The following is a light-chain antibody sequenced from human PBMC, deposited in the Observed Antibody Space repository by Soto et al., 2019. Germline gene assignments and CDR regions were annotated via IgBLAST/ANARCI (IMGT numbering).Light chain of an antibody. CDR1: QSVSSSY. V-gene: IGKV3-20*01. Sequence: EIVLTQSPGTLSFSPGERATLSCMASQSVSSSYLAWYQQKPGQAPRLLIYGASSRATGIPDRFSGSVSGTDFTLTISRLEPEDFAVYYCQQYGSSPPYTFGQGTKVDIK. CDR3: QQYGSSPPYT. J-gene: IGKJ2*01. CDR2: GAS.